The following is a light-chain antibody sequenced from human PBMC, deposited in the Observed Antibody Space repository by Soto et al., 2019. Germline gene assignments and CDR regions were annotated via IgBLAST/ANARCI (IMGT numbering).Light chain of an antibody. J-gene: IGLJ1*01. Sequence: QSALTQPASVSGSPGQSITISCTGTSSDVGGYNYVSWYQQHPGKAPKLMLYEVSNRPSGVSNRFSGSKSGNTASPPISGLQAEDEADYYCSSYTSSSTYVFGTGTKVTVL. CDR2: EVS. CDR1: SSDVGGYNY. V-gene: IGLV2-14*01. CDR3: SSYTSSSTYV.